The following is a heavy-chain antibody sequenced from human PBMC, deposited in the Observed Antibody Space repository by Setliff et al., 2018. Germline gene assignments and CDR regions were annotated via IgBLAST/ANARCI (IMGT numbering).Heavy chain of an antibody. J-gene: IGHJ4*02. CDR3: ARELRSPFWHMDY. D-gene: IGHD3-16*01. V-gene: IGHV1-69*06. CDR2: IIPLLETA. Sequence: ASVKVSCKASGDTFSTYALSWVRQAPGQGLEWMGGIIPLLETAKYAQKFQGRVTITADKSTNTGHMELSSLRSEDTAMYYCARELRSPFWHMDYWGQGTLVTVSS. CDR1: GDTFSTYA.